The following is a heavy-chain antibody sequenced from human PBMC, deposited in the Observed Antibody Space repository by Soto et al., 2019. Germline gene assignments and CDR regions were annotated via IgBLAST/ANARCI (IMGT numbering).Heavy chain of an antibody. CDR1: GGSVSSGSYY. V-gene: IGHV4-61*01. D-gene: IGHD3-22*01. CDR3: ARVDNYDSRGYFIGY. CDR2: IYYSGST. Sequence: QVQLQESGPGLVKPSETLSLTCTVSGGSVSSGSYYWSWIRQPPGKGLEWIGYIYYSGSTNYNPSLKSRVTISVDTSKNQFSLKLSSVTAADTAVYYCARVDNYDSRGYFIGYWGQGTLVTVSS. J-gene: IGHJ4*02.